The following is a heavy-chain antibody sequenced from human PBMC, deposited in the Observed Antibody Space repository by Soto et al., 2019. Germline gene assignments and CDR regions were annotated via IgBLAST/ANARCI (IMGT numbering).Heavy chain of an antibody. V-gene: IGHV3-23*01. D-gene: IGHD4-17*01. CDR1: GFTFSSSV. Sequence: PGGSLRLSCAASGFTFSSSVMSWVRQAPGKGLEWVSSISANTAGTYYADSVRGRFTVSRDNSKNTLYLEMNSLRAEDTAVYYCAKLPFYDYGGAYFDYWGQGTLVTVSS. CDR2: ISANTAGT. CDR3: AKLPFYDYGGAYFDY. J-gene: IGHJ4*02.